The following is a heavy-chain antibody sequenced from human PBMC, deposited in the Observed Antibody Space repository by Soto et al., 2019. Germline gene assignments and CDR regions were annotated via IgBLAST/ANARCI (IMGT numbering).Heavy chain of an antibody. CDR3: ARYFKTTVTTGHYYMDV. CDR1: GYTFTSYY. Sequence: ASVKVSCKASGYTFTSYYMHWVRQAPGQGLEWMGIINPSGGSTSYAQKFQGRVTMTRDTSTSTVYMELSSLRSEDTAVYYCARYFKTTVTTGHYYMDVWGKGTTVTVSS. D-gene: IGHD4-17*01. V-gene: IGHV1-46*03. J-gene: IGHJ6*03. CDR2: INPSGGST.